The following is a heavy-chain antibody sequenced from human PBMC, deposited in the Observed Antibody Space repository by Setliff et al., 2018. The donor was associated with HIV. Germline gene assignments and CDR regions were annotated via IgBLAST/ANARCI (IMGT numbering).Heavy chain of an antibody. CDR2: ISPGDSYT. CDR1: GYNFGSSW. Sequence: GESLKISCKASGYNFGSSWIVWVRQLPGKGLEWIGIISPGDSYTKYSQSFQGQVTISADESTNTAYLQWNSLTSSDTAIYYCARVFSAGWFDSWGQGTLVTVSS. CDR3: ARVFSAGWFDS. V-gene: IGHV5-51*01. J-gene: IGHJ5*01. D-gene: IGHD6-13*01.